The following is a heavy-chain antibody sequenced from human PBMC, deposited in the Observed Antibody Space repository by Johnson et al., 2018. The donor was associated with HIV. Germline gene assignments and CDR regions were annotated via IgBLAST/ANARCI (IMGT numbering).Heavy chain of an antibody. CDR3: ARVVRYGFDV. J-gene: IGHJ3*01. D-gene: IGHD4-17*01. Sequence: VQLVESGGGLIQPGGSLRLSCAASGFTVSSNYMSWVRQAPGKGLEWVSSIYSGGSTYYADSVRGRFIISRDNSKETLYLQMNSLRDEDTAVYYCARVVRYGFDVWGQGTMVTVSS. CDR1: GFTVSSNY. CDR2: IYSGGST. V-gene: IGHV3-53*01.